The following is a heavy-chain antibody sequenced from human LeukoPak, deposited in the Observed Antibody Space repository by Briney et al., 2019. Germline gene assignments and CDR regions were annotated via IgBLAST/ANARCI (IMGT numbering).Heavy chain of an antibody. Sequence: PSETLSLTCTVSGGSINRDSWSWIRQPPGKGLEWIGYIYYSGSTNYNPSLKSRVTISVDTSKNQFSLKLSSVTAADTAVYYCARGRDYGSGSYYTPFDYWGQGTLVTVSS. J-gene: IGHJ4*02. CDR1: GGSINRDS. CDR2: IYYSGST. V-gene: IGHV4-59*01. D-gene: IGHD3-10*01. CDR3: ARGRDYGSGSYYTPFDY.